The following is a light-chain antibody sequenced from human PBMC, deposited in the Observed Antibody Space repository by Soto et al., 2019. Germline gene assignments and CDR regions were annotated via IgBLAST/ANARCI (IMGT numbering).Light chain of an antibody. CDR2: NVI. CDR1: YSDIGAYNY. J-gene: IGLJ1*01. Sequence: QSALTQPPSASGSPGQSVTIPCTGTYSDIGAYNYVSWYQQRPGEAPKLIIYNVIQRPSGVPDRFSASKSDNTASLTISGLQAEDEADYYCCSYAGSYTYVFGTGTKLTVL. CDR3: CSYAGSYTYV. V-gene: IGLV2-11*01.